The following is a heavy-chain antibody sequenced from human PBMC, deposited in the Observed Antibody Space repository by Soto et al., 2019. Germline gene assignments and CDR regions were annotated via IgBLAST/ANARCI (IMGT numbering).Heavy chain of an antibody. CDR3: ARRSYYYDSSGYYDY. CDR2: IYYSGST. V-gene: IGHV4-59*01. D-gene: IGHD3-22*01. CDR1: GGSISSYY. J-gene: IGHJ4*02. Sequence: ETLSLTCTVSGGSISSYYWSWIRQPPGKGLEWIGYIYYSGSTNYNPSLKSRVTISVDTSKNQFSLKLSSVTAADTAVYYCARRSYYYDSSGYYDYWGQGTLVTVSS.